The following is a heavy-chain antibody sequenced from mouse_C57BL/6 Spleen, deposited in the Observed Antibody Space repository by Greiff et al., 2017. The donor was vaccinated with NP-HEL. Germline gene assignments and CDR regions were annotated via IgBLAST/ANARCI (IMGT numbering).Heavy chain of an antibody. Sequence: VQLQQSGAELVRPGASVKLSCTASGFNIKDDYMHWVKQRPEQGLEWIGWIDPENGDTEYASKFQGKATITADTSSNTAYLQLSSLTSEDTAVYYCTMAGYGNLWYFDVWGTGTTVTVSS. CDR1: GFNIKDDY. J-gene: IGHJ1*03. D-gene: IGHD2-1*01. V-gene: IGHV14-4*01. CDR3: TMAGYGNLWYFDV. CDR2: IDPENGDT.